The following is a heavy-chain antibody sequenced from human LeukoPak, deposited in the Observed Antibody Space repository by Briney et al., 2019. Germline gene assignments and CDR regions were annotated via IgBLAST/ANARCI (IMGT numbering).Heavy chain of an antibody. J-gene: IGHJ4*02. CDR2: IKSRTDGGTR. V-gene: IGHV3-15*07. CDR3: ITQQSTVDVTMIARGDYFDC. Sequence: GGSLRLSCAASGLSFSDTWMNWVRRAPGRGLEWVGHIKSRTDGGTRDYAAPVKGRFSVSRDDSKNTVYLQMNSLSPEDTAVYYCITQQSTVDVTMIARGDYFDCWGQGTLVTVSS. D-gene: IGHD2-21*01. CDR1: GLSFSDTW.